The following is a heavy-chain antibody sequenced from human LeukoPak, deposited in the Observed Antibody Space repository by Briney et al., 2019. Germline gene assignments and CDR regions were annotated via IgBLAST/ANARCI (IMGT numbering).Heavy chain of an antibody. J-gene: IGHJ3*01. Sequence: PSETLSCKASGYTFTSYGISWVRHAPRQGLERMGWSSPNNGDTYYSQKFQGRVTMTRDTTISTAYMEMTRLKSDDAAVYYCSRDRSGSQGHAFDVWGQGTMVTVSS. V-gene: IGHV1-18*01. CDR3: SRDRSGSQGHAFDV. D-gene: IGHD3-22*01. CDR2: SSPNNGDT. CDR1: GYTFTSYG.